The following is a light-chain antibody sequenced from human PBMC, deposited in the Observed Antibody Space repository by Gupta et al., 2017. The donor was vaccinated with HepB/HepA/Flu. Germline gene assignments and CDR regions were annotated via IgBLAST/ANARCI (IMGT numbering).Light chain of an antibody. CDR2: YKSDSDK. CDR1: SAIHVGTYR. J-gene: IGLJ3*02. Sequence: QAVLSQPSSLSASPGASASLTCTLRSAIHVGTYRIYWYQQKPGSPPQYLLRYKSDSDKQQGSGVPSRFSGSKDASANAGILLISGLQSEDEADYYCMIWHSSAWVFGGGTKLTVL. V-gene: IGLV5-45*02. CDR3: MIWHSSAWV.